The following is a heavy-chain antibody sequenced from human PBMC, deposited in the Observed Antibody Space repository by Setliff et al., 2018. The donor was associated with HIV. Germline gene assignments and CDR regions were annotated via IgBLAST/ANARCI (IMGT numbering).Heavy chain of an antibody. CDR3: AKTSSGWRSFDY. Sequence: GSLRLSCTASGFSFSLYAMSWVRQAPGRGLEWVSTITSSVSRTFYADSAEGRFTISRDNSNNTLYLQMNSLRAEDTAVYYCAKTSSGWRSFDYWGQGTLVTVSS. CDR1: GFSFSLYA. CDR2: ITSSVSRT. J-gene: IGHJ4*02. V-gene: IGHV3-23*01. D-gene: IGHD6-19*01.